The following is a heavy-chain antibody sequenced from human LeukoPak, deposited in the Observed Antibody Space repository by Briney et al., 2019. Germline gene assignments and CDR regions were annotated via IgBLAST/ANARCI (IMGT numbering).Heavy chain of an antibody. Sequence: SETLSLTCTVSGDSITNNHWSWIRHFPGKGLEWIGYISYTGSTNYNPSPKSRLTISVDTSKNHFSLTLTSVTAADTALYYCARHIYPDGSPFDSWGQGTLVSVTS. CDR1: GDSITNNH. V-gene: IGHV4-59*08. CDR3: ARHIYPDGSPFDS. D-gene: IGHD3-10*01. CDR2: ISYTGST. J-gene: IGHJ4*02.